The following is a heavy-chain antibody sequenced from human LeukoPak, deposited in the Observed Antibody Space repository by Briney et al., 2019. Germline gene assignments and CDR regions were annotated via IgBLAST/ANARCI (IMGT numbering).Heavy chain of an antibody. CDR1: GGSTSSGDYY. CDR3: ARTSGYDFWSGYYRSDY. Sequence: SQTLSLTCTVSGGSTSSGDYYWSWIRQPPGKGLEWIGYICYSGSTYYNPSLKSRVTISVDTSKNQFSLKLSSVTAADTAVYYCARTSGYDFWSGYYRSDYWGQGTLVTVSS. V-gene: IGHV4-30-4*08. J-gene: IGHJ4*02. CDR2: ICYSGST. D-gene: IGHD3-3*01.